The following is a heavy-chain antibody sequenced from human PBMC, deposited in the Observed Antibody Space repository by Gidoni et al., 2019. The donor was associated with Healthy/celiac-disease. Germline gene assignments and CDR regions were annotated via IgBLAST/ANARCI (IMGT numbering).Heavy chain of an antibody. CDR2: IYHSGST. Sequence: QLQLQESGSGLVKPSQTLSLTCAVPGASISSGGYSWSWLRQPPGKGLEWIGYIYHSGSTYYNPSLKSRVTISVDRSKNQFSLKLSSVTAADTAVYYCARAPITIFGVVIIPDAFDIWGQGTMVTVSS. CDR3: ARAPITIFGVVIIPDAFDI. D-gene: IGHD3-3*01. V-gene: IGHV4-30-2*01. CDR1: GASISSGGYS. J-gene: IGHJ3*02.